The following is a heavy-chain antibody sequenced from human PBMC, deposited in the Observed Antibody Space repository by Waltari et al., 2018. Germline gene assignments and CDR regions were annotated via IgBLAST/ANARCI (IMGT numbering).Heavy chain of an antibody. J-gene: IGHJ4*02. CDR1: GFTLGSDN. CDR3: AREHEYGGKADY. V-gene: IGHV3-21*01. CDR2: VRYASSDI. D-gene: IGHD4-17*01. Sequence: EVQLVESGGGVVKPGGSLRLSCAASGFTLGSDNMNCVRQAPGKGLECGSIVRYASSDIDYADSVKGLFTVSRDNAKSALYLQINGLRAEDTAVYYCAREHEYGGKADYWGQGTLVTISS.